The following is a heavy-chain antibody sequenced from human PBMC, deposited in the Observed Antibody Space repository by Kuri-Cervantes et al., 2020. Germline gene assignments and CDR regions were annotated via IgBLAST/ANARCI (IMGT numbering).Heavy chain of an antibody. J-gene: IGHJ4*02. Sequence: ESLKISCTVSGSSFSSYYWSWIRQPPGKGLEWIGYISYSGSTNYNPSLKSRVTISVDTSKNQFSLQLNSVTPEDTAVYYCARERIVGAIRYFDYWGQGTLVTVSS. CDR1: GSSFSSYY. CDR3: ARERIVGAIRYFDY. V-gene: IGHV4-59*12. D-gene: IGHD1-26*01. CDR2: ISYSGST.